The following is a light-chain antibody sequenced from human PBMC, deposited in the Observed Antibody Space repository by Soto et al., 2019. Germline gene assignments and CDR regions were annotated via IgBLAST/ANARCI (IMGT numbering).Light chain of an antibody. J-gene: IGLJ1*01. CDR1: SSYVGGYNY. V-gene: IGLV2-11*01. Sequence: QSALTQPRSVSGSPGQSITISCTGTSSYVGGYNYVSWYRQHPGKAPKLMIYDVSKRPSGVPDRFSGSKSGNTASLTISGLQAEDEADYYCCSYAGSYTHYVFGTGTNLTFL. CDR2: DVS. CDR3: CSYAGSYTHYV.